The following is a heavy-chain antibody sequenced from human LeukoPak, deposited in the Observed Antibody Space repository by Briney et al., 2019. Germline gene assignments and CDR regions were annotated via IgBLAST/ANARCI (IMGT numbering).Heavy chain of an antibody. CDR1: GFTFSNAW. J-gene: IGHJ5*02. D-gene: IGHD2-8*02. CDR3: ANYWYP. V-gene: IGHV3-74*01. CDR2: IKPDGTYT. Sequence: GGSLRLSCTASGFTFSNAWMTWVRQAPGKGPVWVSGIKPDGTYTHYADSVKGRFTISRDDAKNTLHLQMNSLRVEDTAVYYCANYWYPWGQGTMVTVSS.